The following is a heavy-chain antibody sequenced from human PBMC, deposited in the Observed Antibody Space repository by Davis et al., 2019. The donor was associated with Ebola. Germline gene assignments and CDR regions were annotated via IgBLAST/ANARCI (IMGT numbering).Heavy chain of an antibody. J-gene: IGHJ3*02. D-gene: IGHD2/OR15-2a*01. CDR2: INHSGST. V-gene: IGHV4-34*01. CDR1: GSPSSGYY. CDR3: ARGASIEAFDI. Sequence: PSETLSPTCAAHGSPSSGYYWSWIRQPPGKGLEWIGEINHSGSTNYNPSLKSRVTMSVDTSKNQFSLKLSSVTAADTAVYYCARGASIEAFDIWGQGTMVTVSS.